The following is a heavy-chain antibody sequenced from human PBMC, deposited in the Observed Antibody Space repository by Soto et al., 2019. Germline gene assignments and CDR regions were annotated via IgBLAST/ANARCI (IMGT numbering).Heavy chain of an antibody. J-gene: IGHJ4*02. D-gene: IGHD5-18*01. CDR2: IYPGDSDT. V-gene: IGHV5-51*01. Sequence: GESLKLSCRGSGYTFTSYWIGWVRQMPGKGLECMGIIYPGDSDTRYSLSFHGQVTISADKSISTAYLQWSSLKASDTAMYYCARGPLAWIQLWLDYWGQGTLVT. CDR3: ARGPLAWIQLWLDY. CDR1: GYTFTSYW.